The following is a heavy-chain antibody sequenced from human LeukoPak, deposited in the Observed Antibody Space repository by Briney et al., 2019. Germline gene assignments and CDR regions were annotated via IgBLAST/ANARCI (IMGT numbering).Heavy chain of an antibody. CDR3: ASFSSGYYGFDY. D-gene: IGHD3-22*01. CDR2: IIPIFGTA. CDR1: GGTFSSYA. Sequence: SVKVSCKASGGTFSSYAISWVRQAPGQGLEWMGGIIPIFGTANYAQKFQGRVTITADKSTSTAYMELSSLRSEDTAVYYCASFSSGYYGFDYWGQGTLVTVSS. V-gene: IGHV1-69*06. J-gene: IGHJ4*02.